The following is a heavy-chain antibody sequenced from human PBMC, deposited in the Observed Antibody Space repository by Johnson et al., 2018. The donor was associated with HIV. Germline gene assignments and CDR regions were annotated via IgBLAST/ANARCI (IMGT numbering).Heavy chain of an antibody. V-gene: IGHV3-66*01. CDR2: IYSDGST. CDR3: ARDAPNVFTSGVRDDAFDI. Sequence: EVHLVESGGGLVQPGGSLRLSCVASGFTVSGNYMNWVRQTPGKGLEWVSVIYSDGSTYYADSVQGRFTVSRDNSQNLLYLQLSSLRAEDTAVYYCARDAPNVFTSGVRDDAFDIWGPGTMVTVSP. J-gene: IGHJ3*02. CDR1: GFTVSGNY. D-gene: IGHD5-12*01.